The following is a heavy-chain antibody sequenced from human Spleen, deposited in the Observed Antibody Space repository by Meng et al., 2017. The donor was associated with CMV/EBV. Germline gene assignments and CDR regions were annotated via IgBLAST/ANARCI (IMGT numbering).Heavy chain of an antibody. J-gene: IGHJ4*02. V-gene: IGHV1-46*01. CDR1: TLTSYY. CDR3: ARDHGHYYGSGSYYNRPDY. D-gene: IGHD3-10*01. Sequence: TLTSYYRHWVRQAPGQGLEWMGIINPTGGSTSYAQKFQGRVTMTRDTSTSTIYMELSSLRSEDTAVYYCARDHGHYYGSGSYYNRPDYWGQGTLVTVSS. CDR2: INPTGGST.